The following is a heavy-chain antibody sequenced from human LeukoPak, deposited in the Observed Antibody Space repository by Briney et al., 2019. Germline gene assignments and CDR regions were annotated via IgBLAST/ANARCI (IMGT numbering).Heavy chain of an antibody. D-gene: IGHD6-19*01. V-gene: IGHV3-21*04. CDR1: GFTFSSYS. CDR3: ARYRAVGYYYMDV. CDR2: ISSSSSYI. Sequence: PGGSLRLSCAASGFTFSSYSMNWVRQAPGKGLEWVSSISSSSSYIYYADSVKGRFTISRDNAKNSLYLQMNSLRAEDTAVYYCARYRAVGYYYMDVWGKGTTVTISS. J-gene: IGHJ6*03.